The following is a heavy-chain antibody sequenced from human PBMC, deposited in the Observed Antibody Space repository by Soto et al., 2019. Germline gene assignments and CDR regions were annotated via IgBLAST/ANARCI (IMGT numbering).Heavy chain of an antibody. D-gene: IGHD3-22*01. CDR2: VHYSGST. V-gene: IGHV4-59*01. CDR1: GASITSSY. CDR3: ARGYYDSRGQSNTFDI. Sequence: SETLSLTCTVSGASITSSYWSWIQQSPGKRLEWIAYVHYSGSTNYNPSLKSRVTISVDTSKNQFSLKLSSVTAADTAVYYCARGYYDSRGQSNTFDIWGQGTMVTVSS. J-gene: IGHJ3*02.